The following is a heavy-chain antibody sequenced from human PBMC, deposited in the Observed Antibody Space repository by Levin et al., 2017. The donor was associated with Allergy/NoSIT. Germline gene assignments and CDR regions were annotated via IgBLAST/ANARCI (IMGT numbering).Heavy chain of an antibody. D-gene: IGHD1-1*01. J-gene: IGHJ4*02. CDR1: GFIFSSSW. Sequence: GESLKISCAASGFIFSSSWMAWVRQAPGKGLEWVADINRDGSDKYYLDSVKGRFTISRDNAKNSLYLQMNSLRDDDTAVYFCARDSHNGAIDYWGQGTLLTVSS. V-gene: IGHV3-7*01. CDR2: INRDGSDK. CDR3: ARDSHNGAIDY.